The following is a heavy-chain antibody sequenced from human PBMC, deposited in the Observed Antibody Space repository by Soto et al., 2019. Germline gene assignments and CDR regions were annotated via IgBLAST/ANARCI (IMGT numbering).Heavy chain of an antibody. CDR1: GFTFSSYA. D-gene: IGHD3-22*01. J-gene: IGHJ4*02. CDR3: ARYSYKYYEISGYYRSPAY. V-gene: IGHV3-30-3*01. CDR2: ISYDGSDK. Sequence: GGSLRLSCAASGFTFSSYAMHWVRQAPGKGLEWVALISYDGSDKDYADSVKGRFTISRDNSRNTLFLQMNSLRAEDTAVYYCARYSYKYYEISGYYRSPAYCGQRALVSVSS.